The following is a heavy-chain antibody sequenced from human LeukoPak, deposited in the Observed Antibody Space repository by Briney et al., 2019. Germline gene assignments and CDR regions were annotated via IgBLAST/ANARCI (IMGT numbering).Heavy chain of an antibody. V-gene: IGHV3-30*18. CDR3: AKDGSEYYYDSSGYAPN. CDR1: GFTFSSYG. CDR2: KSYDGSNK. J-gene: IGHJ4*02. D-gene: IGHD3-22*01. Sequence: GRSLRLSCAASGFTFSSYGMHWVRQAPGKGLEWVAVKSYDGSNKYYADSVKGRFTISRDNSKNTLYLQMNSLRAEDTAVYYCAKDGSEYYYDSSGYAPNWGQGTLVTVSS.